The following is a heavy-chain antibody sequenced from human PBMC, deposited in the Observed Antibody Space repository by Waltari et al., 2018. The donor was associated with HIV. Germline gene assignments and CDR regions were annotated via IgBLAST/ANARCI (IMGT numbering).Heavy chain of an antibody. J-gene: IGHJ3*01. CDR2: IDDKNHYI. CDR3: AAFYCGEDCRDGFDV. D-gene: IGHD3-10*01. Sequence: KSGGGQVKPGGTMKLAGAGSGITFRTYSLTWLRQVPGWANECLSSIDDKNHYIYDAGSVKGRFTGSRDNARNSLYLQMTSLRDDDTAVYYCAAFYCGEDCRDGFDVWGQGTVVTVSS. V-gene: IGHV3-21*06. CDR1: GITFRTYS.